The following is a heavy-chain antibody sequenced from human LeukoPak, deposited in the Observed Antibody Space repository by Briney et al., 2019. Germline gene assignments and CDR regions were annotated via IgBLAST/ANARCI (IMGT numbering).Heavy chain of an antibody. CDR1: GYTFTSYD. D-gene: IGHD5-18*01. Sequence: ASVKVSCKASGYTFTSYDINWVRQATGQGLEWMGWMNPNSGNTGYAQKFQGRVTITRNTSISTAYMELSSLRSEDTAVYYCARTENVNTDYDYWGQGTLVTVSS. CDR2: MNPNSGNT. CDR3: ARTENVNTDYDY. J-gene: IGHJ4*02. V-gene: IGHV1-8*03.